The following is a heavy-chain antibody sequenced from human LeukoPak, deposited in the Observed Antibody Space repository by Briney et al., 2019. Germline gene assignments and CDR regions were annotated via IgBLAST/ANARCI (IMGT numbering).Heavy chain of an antibody. D-gene: IGHD2-2*01. V-gene: IGHV3-11*04. J-gene: IGHJ4*02. CDR1: GFTFSDYY. Sequence: GSLRLSCAASGFTFSDYYMSWIRQAPGKGLEWVSYISSSGSTIYYADSVKGRFTISRDNAKNSLYLQMNSLRAEDTAVYYCARARIVVVPAVDYWGQGTLVTVSS. CDR3: ARARIVVVPAVDY. CDR2: ISSSGSTI.